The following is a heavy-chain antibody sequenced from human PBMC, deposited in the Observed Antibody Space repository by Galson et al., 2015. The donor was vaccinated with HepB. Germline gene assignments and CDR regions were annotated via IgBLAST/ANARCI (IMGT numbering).Heavy chain of an antibody. CDR2: IWYDGSNK. V-gene: IGHV3-33*01. D-gene: IGHD3-3*01. CDR3: ARDQSSDFWSGYSKINWFDP. J-gene: IGHJ5*02. CDR1: GFTFSSYG. Sequence: SLRLSCAASGFTFSSYGMHWVRQAPGKGLEWVAVIWYDGSNKYYADSVKGRFTISRDNSKNTLYLQMNSLRAEDTAVYYCARDQSSDFWSGYSKINWFDPWGQGTLVTVSS.